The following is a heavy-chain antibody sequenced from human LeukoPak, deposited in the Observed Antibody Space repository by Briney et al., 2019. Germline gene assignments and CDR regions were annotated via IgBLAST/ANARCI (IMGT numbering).Heavy chain of an antibody. CDR3: TRALYYDFWSGFDP. D-gene: IGHD3-3*01. Sequence: GASVKVSCXASGGTFNTYAISWVRQAPGQGLEWMGGIIPLFGTANYAQKFQGRVTITADESTSTAYMELSSLRSEDTAVYYCTRALYYDFWSGFDPWGQGTLVTVSS. CDR2: IIPLFGTA. V-gene: IGHV1-69*13. CDR1: GGTFNTYA. J-gene: IGHJ5*02.